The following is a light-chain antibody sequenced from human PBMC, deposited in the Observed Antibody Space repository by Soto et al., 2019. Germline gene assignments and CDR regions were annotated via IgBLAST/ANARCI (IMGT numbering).Light chain of an antibody. V-gene: IGLV3-21*02. J-gene: IGLJ3*02. CDR1: NIGRKN. Sequence: SYELTQPPSLSVDPGQTASFTCGGDNIGRKNVHWYQHRPGQAPILVVYDDSDRPSGIPERFSGSNSGSAATLTISRVEAGDEADYYCQVWDTVTDHWVCGGGTKLTVL. CDR3: QVWDTVTDHWV. CDR2: DDS.